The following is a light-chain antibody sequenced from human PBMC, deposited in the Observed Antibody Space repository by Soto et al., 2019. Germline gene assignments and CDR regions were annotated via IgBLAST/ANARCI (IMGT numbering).Light chain of an antibody. Sequence: QSALTQPASVSGSPGQSITIYCTGSSSDVGGYDYVSWYQQHPGKAPKLMIYEVSNRPSGVSNRFSGSKSGNTASLTISGLQAEDEADYYCCSYTGSLTLLFGGGTKLTVL. CDR1: SSDVGGYDY. V-gene: IGLV2-14*01. CDR2: EVS. J-gene: IGLJ2*01. CDR3: CSYTGSLTLL.